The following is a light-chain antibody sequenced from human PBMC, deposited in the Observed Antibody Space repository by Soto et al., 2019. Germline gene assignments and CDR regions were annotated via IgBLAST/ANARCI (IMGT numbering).Light chain of an antibody. CDR2: GAS. Sequence: EIVLTQSPATLSLSPGERATLSCRTSQSISSSFLGWYQQKPGQAPRLLIYGASTRATGIPDRFSGSGSGTDFTLTISRLEPEDFAVYYCQQYGGSLTFGGGTKVELK. CDR3: QQYGGSLT. J-gene: IGKJ4*01. V-gene: IGKV3-20*01. CDR1: QSISSSF.